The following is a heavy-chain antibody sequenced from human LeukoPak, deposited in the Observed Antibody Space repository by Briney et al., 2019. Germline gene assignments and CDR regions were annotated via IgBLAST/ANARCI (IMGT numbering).Heavy chain of an antibody. CDR2: INPSGGST. D-gene: IGHD6-13*01. V-gene: IGHV1-46*01. Sequence: ASVKVSCKASGYTFTSYYMHWVRQAPGQGLEWMGIINPSGGSTSYAQKFQGRVTMTRDTSTSTVYRELSSLRSEDTAVYYYARGGIAAAAFDYWGQGTLVTVSS. CDR1: GYTFTSYY. CDR3: ARGGIAAAAFDY. J-gene: IGHJ4*02.